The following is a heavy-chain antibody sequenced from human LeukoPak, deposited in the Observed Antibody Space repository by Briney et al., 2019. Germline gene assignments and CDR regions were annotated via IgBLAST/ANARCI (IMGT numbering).Heavy chain of an antibody. V-gene: IGHV3-23*01. CDR3: AKDWGHWYFDL. Sequence: TGGSLRLSCTASGFIFSNYAMTWVRQAPGKGLEWVSGIDSSGGNAGTYYADSVKGRFTISRDTSKNTLYLQMNSLRDEDTAVYYCAKDWGHWYFDLWGRGTPVTVSS. CDR2: IDSSGGNAGT. J-gene: IGHJ2*01. D-gene: IGHD3-16*01. CDR1: GFIFSNYA.